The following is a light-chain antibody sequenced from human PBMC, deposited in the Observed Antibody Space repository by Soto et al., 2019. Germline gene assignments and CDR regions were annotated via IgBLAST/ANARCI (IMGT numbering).Light chain of an antibody. V-gene: IGKV1-12*01. CDR2: AAS. CDR3: QQGNSFPLT. J-gene: IGKJ4*01. CDR1: QGISSW. Sequence: DIQMTQSPSSVSASVGDRVTITCRASQGISSWLDWFQQKPGEAPRLLIYAASSLHSGVPSRFSGGGSGTDFTLTIISLQPEDFGTYYCQQGNSFPLTFGGGTKVEIK.